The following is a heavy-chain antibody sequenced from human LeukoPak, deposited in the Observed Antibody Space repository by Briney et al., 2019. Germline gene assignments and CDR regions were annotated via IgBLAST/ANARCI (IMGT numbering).Heavy chain of an antibody. CDR1: GDTVSSNRAA. V-gene: IGHV6-1*01. D-gene: IGHD7-27*01. CDR2: TYYRSKWYN. Sequence: SQTLSLTCAISGDTVSSNRAAWNWIRQSPSRDLEWLGRTYYRSKWYNDYAPSVKSRISINPDTSKTQFSLQLLSVTPEDTAVYYCARDPITGDRFDYWGQGTLVTVSS. CDR3: ARDPITGDRFDY. J-gene: IGHJ4*02.